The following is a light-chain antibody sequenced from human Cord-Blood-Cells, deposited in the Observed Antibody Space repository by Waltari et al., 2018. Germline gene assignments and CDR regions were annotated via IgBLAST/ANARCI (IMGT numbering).Light chain of an antibody. J-gene: IGKJ1*01. Sequence: DIKMTQSPSSLSASVGDRVTITCRASQSISTYINWYQQKPGKAPKLLIYAASSLQSGVPSRFRGSGSGTDFTLTISSLQPEDFATYYCQQSYSTPRTFGQGTKVEIQ. CDR3: QQSYSTPRT. CDR2: AAS. CDR1: QSISTY. V-gene: IGKV1-39*01.